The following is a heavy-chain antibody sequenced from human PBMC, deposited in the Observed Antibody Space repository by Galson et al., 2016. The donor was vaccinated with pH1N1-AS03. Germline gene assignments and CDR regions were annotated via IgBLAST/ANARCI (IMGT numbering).Heavy chain of an antibody. Sequence: SLRLSCAASGFTFSTYAMSWVRQAPGKGLEWVSSISGADLSTYYADSVKGRFTVSRDNAKNSLYLQMNSLRAEDTAVYYCFEINNGGGQGTLVTVSS. CDR1: GFTFSTYA. CDR3: FEINNG. J-gene: IGHJ4*02. V-gene: IGHV3-23*01. CDR2: ISGADLST. D-gene: IGHD2-8*01.